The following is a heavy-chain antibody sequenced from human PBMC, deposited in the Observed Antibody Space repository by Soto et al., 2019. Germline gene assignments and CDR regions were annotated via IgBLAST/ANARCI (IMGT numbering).Heavy chain of an antibody. J-gene: IGHJ5*02. CDR1: GGSISSGGYS. CDR2: IYHSGST. Sequence: QLQLQESGSGLVRPSQTLSLTCAVSGGSISSGGYSWNWTRQPPGKGLEWIGYIYHSGSTLYNPSLKSRVTISVDKSKNQFSRRLSSVTAAATAVYYCARDQLEGNWFDPWGQGTLVTVSS. V-gene: IGHV4-30-2*01. CDR3: ARDQLEGNWFDP. D-gene: IGHD1-1*01.